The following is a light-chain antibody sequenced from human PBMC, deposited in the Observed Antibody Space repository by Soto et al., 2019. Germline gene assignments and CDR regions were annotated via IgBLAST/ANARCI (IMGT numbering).Light chain of an antibody. J-gene: IGKJ2*01. CDR2: GAS. CDR1: QSVSGN. Sequence: EIVMTQSPATLSVSPGERATLPCRASQSVSGNLAWYQHKPGQAPRLLIYGASTRATGIPARFSGSGSGTEFTLTISSLQSEDFAVYYCQQCNSWPRTFGQGTKLEIK. CDR3: QQCNSWPRT. V-gene: IGKV3-15*01.